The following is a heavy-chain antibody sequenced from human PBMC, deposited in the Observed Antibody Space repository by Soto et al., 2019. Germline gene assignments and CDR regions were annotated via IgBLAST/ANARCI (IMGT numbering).Heavy chain of an antibody. Sequence: SETLSLTCSVAGGSISSGDYYWSWIRQPPGKGLEWIGYIYYSGSTYYNPSLMSRVTISVDTSKNQFSLKLSSATAADTAVYYCARCASSCSLGFWGQGTVVTVS. CDR1: GGSISSGDYY. D-gene: IGHD6-13*01. CDR3: ARCASSCSLGF. J-gene: IGHJ4*02. V-gene: IGHV4-30-4*01. CDR2: IYYSGST.